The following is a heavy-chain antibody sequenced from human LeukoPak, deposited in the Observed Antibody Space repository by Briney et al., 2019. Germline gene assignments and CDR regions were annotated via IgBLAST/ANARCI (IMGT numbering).Heavy chain of an antibody. J-gene: IGHJ6*03. Sequence: PSETLSLTCAVSGGSISSSNWWSWVRQPPGKGLEWIGEIYHSGSTNYNPSLKSRVTISVDTSKNQFSLKLSSVTAADTAVYYCARHPSLVRGSAIYYYYYMDVWGKGTTVTISS. CDR3: ARHPSLVRGSAIYYYYYMDV. CDR1: GGSISSSNW. D-gene: IGHD3-10*01. V-gene: IGHV4-4*02. CDR2: IYHSGST.